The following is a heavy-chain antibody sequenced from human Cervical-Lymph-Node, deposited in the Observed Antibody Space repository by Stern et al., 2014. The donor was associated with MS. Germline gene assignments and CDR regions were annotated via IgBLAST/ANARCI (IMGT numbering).Heavy chain of an antibody. CDR2: IINGGTT. V-gene: IGHV4-4*02. D-gene: IGHD5-12*01. CDR3: ARVHSGYNWFDY. J-gene: IGHJ4*02. Sequence: DQLVESGPGLVKPSGTLSLTCAVSGGSISNTNWWGWVRQTPRMGLEGFGEIINGGTTNFRPSLKGRVTMSVGKSKNKFSLELKSVTAADTAVYYCARVHSGYNWFDYWGQGTLVTVSS. CDR1: GGSISNTNW.